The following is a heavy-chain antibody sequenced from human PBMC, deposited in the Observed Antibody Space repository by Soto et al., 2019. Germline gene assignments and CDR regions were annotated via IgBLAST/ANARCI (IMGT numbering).Heavy chain of an antibody. D-gene: IGHD4-17*01. J-gene: IGHJ4*02. CDR1: GGSFSGSY. V-gene: IGHV4-34*01. Sequence: SETLSLTCAVYGGSFSGSYWSWIRQPPGKGLEWIGEIKHGGSTNYNPSLMGRVTISVDTSKNQFSLTLSSVTAADTAVYYCARWTMVTYFDSWGQGTLVTVSS. CDR2: IKHGGST. CDR3: ARWTMVTYFDS.